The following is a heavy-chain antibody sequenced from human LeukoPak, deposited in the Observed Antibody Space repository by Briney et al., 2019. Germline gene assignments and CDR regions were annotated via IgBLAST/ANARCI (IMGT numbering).Heavy chain of an antibody. Sequence: PGGSLRLSCAASGFTFSSYGMHWVRQAPGKGLEWVANIKQDGSEKYYVDSVKGRFTISRDNAKNSLYLQMNSLRAEDTAVYYCARRYYYCSGGSCYWRDAFDIWGQGTMVTVSS. CDR2: IKQDGSEK. J-gene: IGHJ3*02. CDR3: ARRYYYCSGGSCYWRDAFDI. V-gene: IGHV3-7*01. CDR1: GFTFSSYG. D-gene: IGHD2-15*01.